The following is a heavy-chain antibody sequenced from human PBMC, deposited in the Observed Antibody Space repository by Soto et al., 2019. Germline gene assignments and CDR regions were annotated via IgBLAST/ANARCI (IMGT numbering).Heavy chain of an antibody. V-gene: IGHV1-18*01. Sequence: ASVKVSCKTSGYTFANYGITWVRQAPGQGLEWMGWISAYNGNTGYTQKLQGRVTITTDTSTSTAYMELRSLRSDDTAVYYCARYKGDSSGYFGYWGQGTLVTVSS. J-gene: IGHJ4*02. CDR2: ISAYNGNT. D-gene: IGHD3-22*01. CDR1: GYTFANYG. CDR3: ARYKGDSSGYFGY.